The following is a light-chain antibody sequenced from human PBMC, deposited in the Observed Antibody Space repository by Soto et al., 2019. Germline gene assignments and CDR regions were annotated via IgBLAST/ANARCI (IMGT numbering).Light chain of an antibody. CDR1: SGSVSTTYY. Sequence: QTVVTQEPSFSVSPGGTVTLTCGLTSGSVSTTYYPSWYQQTPGQSPRTLIYSTNIRSSGVPDRFSGSLLGNKAALTITGAQADDESHYYCVLYLGSGIWVFGGGTKLTVL. CDR3: VLYLGSGIWV. V-gene: IGLV8-61*01. J-gene: IGLJ3*02. CDR2: STN.